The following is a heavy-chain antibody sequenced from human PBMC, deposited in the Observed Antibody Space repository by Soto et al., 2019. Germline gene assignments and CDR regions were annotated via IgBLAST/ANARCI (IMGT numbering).Heavy chain of an antibody. CDR2: IIPILGIA. CDR1: GGTFSSYT. V-gene: IGHV1-69*02. D-gene: IGHD2-2*01. J-gene: IGHJ5*02. Sequence: SVKVSCKASGGTFSSYTISWVRQAPGQGLEWMGRIIPILGIANYAQKFQGRVTITADKSTSTAYMELSSLRSEDTAVYYCASGRVVVPAAMVVDWFDPWGQGTLVTVSS. CDR3: ASGRVVVPAAMVVDWFDP.